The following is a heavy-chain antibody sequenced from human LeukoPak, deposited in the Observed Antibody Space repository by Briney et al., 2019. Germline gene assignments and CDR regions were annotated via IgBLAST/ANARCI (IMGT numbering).Heavy chain of an antibody. J-gene: IGHJ4*02. D-gene: IGHD3-22*01. CDR1: GFTFSSYA. CDR3: AAGNGPIYYDSSGYLGY. CDR2: ISGSGGST. V-gene: IGHV3-23*01. Sequence: GGSLRLSCAASGFTFSSYAMSWVRQAPGKGLEWVSAISGSGGSTYYADSVKGRFTISRDNSKNTLYLQMNSLRAEDTAVYYCAAGNGPIYYDSSGYLGYWGQGTLVTVSS.